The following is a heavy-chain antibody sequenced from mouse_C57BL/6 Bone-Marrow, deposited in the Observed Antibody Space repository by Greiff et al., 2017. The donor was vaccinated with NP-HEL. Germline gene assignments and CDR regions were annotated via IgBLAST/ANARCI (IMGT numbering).Heavy chain of an antibody. V-gene: IGHV1-69*01. Sequence: LQQPGAELVMPGASVKLSCKASGYTFTSYWMHWVKQRPGQGLEWIGEIDPSDSYTNYNQKFKGKSTLTVDKSSSTAYMQLSSLTSEDSAVYYCARGGYDVFAYWGQGTLVTVSA. J-gene: IGHJ3*01. CDR2: IDPSDSYT. CDR3: ARGGYDVFAY. CDR1: GYTFTSYW. D-gene: IGHD2-3*01.